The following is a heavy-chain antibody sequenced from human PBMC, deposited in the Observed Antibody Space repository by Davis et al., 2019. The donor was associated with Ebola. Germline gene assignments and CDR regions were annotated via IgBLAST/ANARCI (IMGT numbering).Heavy chain of an antibody. Sequence: PGGSLRLSCAASGFTFSSYAMHWVRQAPGKGLEYVSAISSNGGSTYYANAVKGRFTISRDNSKNTLYLQMGSLRAEDMAVYYCAKWWGSSSPNWGQGTLVTVSS. D-gene: IGHD6-13*01. CDR3: AKWWGSSSPN. V-gene: IGHV3-64*01. J-gene: IGHJ4*02. CDR2: ISSNGGST. CDR1: GFTFSSYA.